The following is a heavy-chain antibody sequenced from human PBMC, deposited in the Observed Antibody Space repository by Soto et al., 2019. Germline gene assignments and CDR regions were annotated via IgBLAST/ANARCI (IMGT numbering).Heavy chain of an antibody. CDR2: IYYSGST. D-gene: IGHD3-22*01. Sequence: QVQLQESGAGLVKPSQTLSLTCTVSGGSISGGGYYWSWIRQHPGKVLDWIGYIYYSGSTYYNPSLKSRVTISVDTSKNQFSLQLSFVTAADTAVYYCARDNFLYDSSGYFHDAFDIWGQGTMVTVSS. J-gene: IGHJ3*02. CDR3: ARDNFLYDSSGYFHDAFDI. V-gene: IGHV4-31*03. CDR1: GGSISGGGYY.